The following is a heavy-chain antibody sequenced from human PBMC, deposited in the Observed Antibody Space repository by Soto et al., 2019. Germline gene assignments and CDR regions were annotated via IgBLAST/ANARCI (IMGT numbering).Heavy chain of an antibody. V-gene: IGHV4-4*07. Sequence: SLTCSVSGSSISAYYWGWVRQPAGKGLEWIGRISARGSTAYNPSLKGRVTMSVDTSKNQFSLKLNSVTAADTAVYYCARDSPPIGYWGQGILVTVSS. J-gene: IGHJ4*02. CDR2: ISARGST. CDR1: GSSISAYY. CDR3: ARDSPPIGY.